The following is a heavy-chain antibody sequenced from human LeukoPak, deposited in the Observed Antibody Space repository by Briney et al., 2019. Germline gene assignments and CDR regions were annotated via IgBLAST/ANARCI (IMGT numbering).Heavy chain of an antibody. D-gene: IGHD6-13*01. V-gene: IGHV3-23*01. CDR1: GFTFSSYA. Sequence: GGSLRLSCAASGFTFSSYAMSWVRQAPGKGLEWVSAISGSGGSTYYADSVKGRFTISRDNSKSTLYLQMNSLRAEDTAVYYCAKDSDGSSWTPDYWGQGTLVTVSS. CDR3: AKDSDGSSWTPDY. CDR2: ISGSGGST. J-gene: IGHJ4*02.